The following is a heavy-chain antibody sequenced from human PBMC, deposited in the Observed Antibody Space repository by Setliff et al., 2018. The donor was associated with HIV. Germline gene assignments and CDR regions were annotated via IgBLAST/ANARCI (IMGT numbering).Heavy chain of an antibody. Sequence: LSLTCAVYGGSFSDYYMSWIRQAPGKGLEWVSYISSRGTTIYYADSVKGRFTISRDNAKNSLYLQMNSLRAEDTAVYYCARPNYYDSSGSFDYWGQGTLVTVSS. J-gene: IGHJ4*02. V-gene: IGHV3-11*04. CDR3: ARPNYYDSSGSFDY. CDR1: GGSFSDYY. CDR2: ISSRGTTI. D-gene: IGHD3-22*01.